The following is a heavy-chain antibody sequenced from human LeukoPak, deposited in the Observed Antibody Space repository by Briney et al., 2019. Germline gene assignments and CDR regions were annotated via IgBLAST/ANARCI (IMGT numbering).Heavy chain of an antibody. J-gene: IGHJ4*02. CDR1: GYTFTGYY. V-gene: IGHV1-2*02. CDR2: INPNSGGT. CDR3: ARSGYSGYDSGGY. Sequence: ASVKASCKASGYTFTGYYMHWVRQAPGRGLEWMGWINPNSGGTNYAQKFQGRVTMTRDTSISTAYMELSRLRSDDTAVYYCARSGYSGYDSGGYWGQGTLVTVSS. D-gene: IGHD5-12*01.